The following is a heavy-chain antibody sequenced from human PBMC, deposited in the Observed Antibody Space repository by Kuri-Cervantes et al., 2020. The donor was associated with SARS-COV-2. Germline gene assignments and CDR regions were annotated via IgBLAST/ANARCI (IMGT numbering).Heavy chain of an antibody. CDR2: INHSGST. V-gene: IGHV4-34*01. J-gene: IGHJ4*02. D-gene: IGHD3-22*01. Sequence: SQTLSLTCAVYGGSFSGYYWSWIRQPPGKGLEWIGEINHSGSTNYNPSLKSRVTISVDTSKNQFSLKLSSVTAADTAVYYCAKEYYYDSSGSLGYWGQGTLVTVSS. CDR3: AKEYYYDSSGSLGY. CDR1: GGSFSGYY.